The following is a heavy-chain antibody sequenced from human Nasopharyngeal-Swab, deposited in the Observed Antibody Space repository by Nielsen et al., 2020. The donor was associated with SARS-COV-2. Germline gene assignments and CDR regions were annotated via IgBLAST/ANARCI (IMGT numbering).Heavy chain of an antibody. D-gene: IGHD4-23*01. CDR1: GGTFSSYA. J-gene: IGHJ3*02. CDR2: IIPIFGTA. Sequence: SVKVYCKASGGTFSSYAISWVRQAPGQGLEWMGGIIPIFGTANYAQKFQGRVTITADESTSTAYMELRNLRSDDTAVYYCASPATVVTLDAFDIWGQGTMVTVSS. CDR3: ASPATVVTLDAFDI. V-gene: IGHV1-69*13.